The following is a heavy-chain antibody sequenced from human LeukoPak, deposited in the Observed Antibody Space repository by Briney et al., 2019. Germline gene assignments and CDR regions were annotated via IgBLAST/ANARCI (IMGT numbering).Heavy chain of an antibody. D-gene: IGHD1-26*01. CDR2: ISGSGGST. CDR1: GLTFSSYA. V-gene: IGHV3-23*01. J-gene: IGHJ6*02. Sequence: GGSLRLSCAASGLTFSSYAMSWVRQAPGKGLEWVSAISGSGGSTYYADSVKGRFTISSDNSKNTLYLQMNNLRAEDTAVYYCAREPYSGYYYYGMDVWGQGTTVTVSS. CDR3: AREPYSGYYYYGMDV.